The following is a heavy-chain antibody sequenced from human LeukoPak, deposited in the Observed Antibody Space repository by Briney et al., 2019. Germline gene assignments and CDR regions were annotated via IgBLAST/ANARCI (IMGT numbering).Heavy chain of an antibody. Sequence: VASVKVSCKASGYTFTGHYIHWVRQAPGQGLEWMGWINPNSGGTKYAQKFQGRVTMTRDTSISTAYMELSRLRSDDTAVYYCARRRAGTDILTGYYSYWGQGTLVTVSS. J-gene: IGHJ4*02. D-gene: IGHD3-9*01. CDR3: ARRRAGTDILTGYYSY. CDR2: INPNSGGT. V-gene: IGHV1-2*02. CDR1: GYTFTGHY.